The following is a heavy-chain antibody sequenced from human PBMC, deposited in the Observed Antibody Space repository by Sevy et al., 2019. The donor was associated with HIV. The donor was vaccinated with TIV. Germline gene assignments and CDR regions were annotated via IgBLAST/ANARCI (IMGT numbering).Heavy chain of an antibody. Sequence: GGSLRLSCTASGFTLSNAWMSWVRQAPGKGLEWVGRIKSKTDGGTTDYAAPVKGRFTISRDDSKNTLYLQMNSLKTEDTAVYYCTTGLLVLVAATDYYFDYWGQGTLVTVSS. J-gene: IGHJ4*02. CDR1: GFTLSNAW. CDR2: IKSKTDGGTT. V-gene: IGHV3-15*01. D-gene: IGHD2-15*01. CDR3: TTGLLVLVAATDYYFDY.